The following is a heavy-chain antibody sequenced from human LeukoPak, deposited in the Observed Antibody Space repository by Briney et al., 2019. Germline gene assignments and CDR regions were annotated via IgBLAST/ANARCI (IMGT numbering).Heavy chain of an antibody. V-gene: IGHV1-2*06. Sequence: ASVKVSCKASGYTISDYYMHWVRQAPGQGLEWLGRINPNNGVTKYAQKFQGRVTMTRDASINTAYMEVTRLTPDDTAVYYCATREVGATPDADYWGQGTLVTVSS. CDR2: INPNNGVT. CDR1: GYTISDYY. D-gene: IGHD1-26*01. J-gene: IGHJ4*02. CDR3: ATREVGATPDADY.